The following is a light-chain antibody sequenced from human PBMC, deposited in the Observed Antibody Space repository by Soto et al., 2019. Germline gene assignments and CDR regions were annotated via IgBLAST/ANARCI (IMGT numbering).Light chain of an antibody. J-gene: IGKJ4*01. Sequence: DIQMTQSPSSLSASGGDRVTITCRASESISTQLNLHQQKPGKAPNLLIYDASPLQSGVPSKFSGSRSGTDVSLTISSLQPEDFSSYYCQQSDSFPTFGGGTQVEN. CDR1: ESISTQ. CDR3: QQSDSFPT. CDR2: DAS. V-gene: IGKV1-39*01.